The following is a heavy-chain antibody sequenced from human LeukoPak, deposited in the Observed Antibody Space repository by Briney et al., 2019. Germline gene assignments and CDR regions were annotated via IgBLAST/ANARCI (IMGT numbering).Heavy chain of an antibody. CDR1: GFTFGDYA. Sequence: GGSLRLSCTASGFTFGDYAMSWFRQAPGKGLEWVGFIRSNTYGGTAEYAASVKGRFTISKDDSKSIAYLQMNSLKTEDTAVYYCTKGDYHAYWGQGTLATVSS. V-gene: IGHV3-49*03. J-gene: IGHJ4*02. CDR2: IRSNTYGGTA. CDR3: TKGDYHAY.